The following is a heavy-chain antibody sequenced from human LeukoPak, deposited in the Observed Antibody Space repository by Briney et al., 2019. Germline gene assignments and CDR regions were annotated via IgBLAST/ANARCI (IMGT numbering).Heavy chain of an antibody. CDR1: GGSISSSSYY. CDR2: IYYSGST. J-gene: IGHJ5*02. CDR3: ARDPEQQLVGNNWFDP. V-gene: IGHV4-61*01. D-gene: IGHD6-13*01. Sequence: SETLSLTCTVSGGSISSSSYYWSWIRQPPGKGLEWIGYIYYSGSTNYNPSLKSRVTISVDTSKNQFSLKLSSVTAADTAVYYCARDPEQQLVGNNWFDPWGQGTLVTVSS.